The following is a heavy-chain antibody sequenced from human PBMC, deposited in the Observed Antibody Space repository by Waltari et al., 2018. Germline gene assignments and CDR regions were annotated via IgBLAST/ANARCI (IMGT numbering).Heavy chain of an antibody. V-gene: IGHV1-8*01. CDR3: ARGTRSFDP. D-gene: IGHD2-2*01. J-gene: IGHJ5*02. Sequence: QMQLVQSEAEVKKPGASVKVSCKASGYTFKNYDLNWVRQAAGQGLEWMGWMNPNSGNTGYAQQFQGRVTMTRNTSIPTAYMELTSLRSEDTAVYYCARGTRSFDPWGQGTLVTVSS. CDR1: GYTFKNYD. CDR2: MNPNSGNT.